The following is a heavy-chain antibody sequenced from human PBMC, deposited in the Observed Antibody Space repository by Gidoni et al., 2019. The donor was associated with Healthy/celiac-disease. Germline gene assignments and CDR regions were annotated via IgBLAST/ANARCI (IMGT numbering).Heavy chain of an antibody. D-gene: IGHD2-15*01. Sequence: EVQLVESGGGLVKPGGSLRLSCAASGFTFSSYSMNWVRQAPGKGLEWVSSISSSSSYIYYADSVKGRFTISRDNAKNSLYLQMNSLRAEDTAVYYCARDRGYCSGGSCYRLYYYYMDVWGKGTTVTVSS. V-gene: IGHV3-21*01. CDR1: GFTFSSYS. J-gene: IGHJ6*03. CDR2: ISSSSSYI. CDR3: ARDRGYCSGGSCYRLYYYYMDV.